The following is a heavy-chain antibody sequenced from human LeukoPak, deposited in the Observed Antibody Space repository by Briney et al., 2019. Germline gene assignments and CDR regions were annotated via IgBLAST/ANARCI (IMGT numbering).Heavy chain of an antibody. Sequence: GGSLRLSCAASGFTFNDCYMSWIRQAPGEGLEWISYISGSGDRIYYADSVKGRFTISRDNAKNSLYLQLNSLRAEDTAVYYCARDYAWDSYGLVPDSWGQGALVTVSS. CDR1: GFTFNDCY. V-gene: IGHV3-11*01. CDR3: ARDYAWDSYGLVPDS. J-gene: IGHJ4*02. CDR2: ISGSGDRI. D-gene: IGHD3-16*02.